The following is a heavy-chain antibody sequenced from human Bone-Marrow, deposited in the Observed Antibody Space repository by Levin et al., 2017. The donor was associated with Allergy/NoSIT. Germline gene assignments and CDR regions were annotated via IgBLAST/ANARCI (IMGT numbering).Heavy chain of an antibody. Sequence: AASVKVSCKATGYPFSNYDINWVRQAPGQGLEWMGWMNPRSGDIGFAQKFQGRVSMTPDTSISTAYMELSGLTSDDTAIYYCEREDGGGYLLYWGQGTLVTVSS. CDR1: GYPFSNYD. V-gene: IGHV1-8*02. J-gene: IGHJ4*02. D-gene: IGHD3-16*01. CDR2: MNPRSGDI. CDR3: EREDGGGYLLY.